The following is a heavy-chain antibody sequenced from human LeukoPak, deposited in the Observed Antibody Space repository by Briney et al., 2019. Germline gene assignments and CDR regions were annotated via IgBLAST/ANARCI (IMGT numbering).Heavy chain of an antibody. CDR2: IYYNGNT. V-gene: IGHV4-61*01. D-gene: IGHD2-2*01. J-gene: IGHJ2*01. Sequence: PSETLSLTCTVSGTSVSSGSYYWSWIRQPPGKGLEWIGYIYYNGNTNYNPSLESRVTVSVDTSKNQFSLKLNSVTAADTAVYYCARDAIPSSYWYFDLWGRGTLVTVSS. CDR1: GTSVSSGSYY. CDR3: ARDAIPSSYWYFDL.